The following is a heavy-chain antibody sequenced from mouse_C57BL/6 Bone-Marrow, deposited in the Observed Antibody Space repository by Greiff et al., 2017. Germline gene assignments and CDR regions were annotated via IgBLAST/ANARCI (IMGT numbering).Heavy chain of an antibody. D-gene: IGHD2-4*01. J-gene: IGHJ3*01. CDR2: INPSTGGT. CDR1: GYSFTGYY. CDR3: ARVESTMITTWAY. Sequence: VQLKESGPELVKPGASVKISCKASGYSFTGYYMNWVKQSPEKSLEWIGEINPSTGGTTYNQKFKAKATLTVDKSSSTAYMQLKSLTSEDSAVYYCARVESTMITTWAYWGQGTLGTVSA. V-gene: IGHV1-42*01.